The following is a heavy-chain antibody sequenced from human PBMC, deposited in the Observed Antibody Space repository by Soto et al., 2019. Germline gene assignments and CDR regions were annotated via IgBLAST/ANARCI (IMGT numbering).Heavy chain of an antibody. CDR1: GFTFGSYG. V-gene: IGHV3-30*18. CDR2: ISYDGSNK. J-gene: IGHJ4*02. Sequence: QVQLVESGGGVVQPGRSLRLSCAASGFTFGSYGMHWVHQAPGKGLEWVAVISYDGSNKYYADSVKGRFTISRDNSKNTVYLQMNSLRAEDTAVYYCAKDLDWNALDYWGQGTLVTVSS. CDR3: AKDLDWNALDY. D-gene: IGHD1-1*01.